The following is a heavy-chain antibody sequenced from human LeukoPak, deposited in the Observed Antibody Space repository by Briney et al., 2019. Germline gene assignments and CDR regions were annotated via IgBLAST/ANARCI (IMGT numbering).Heavy chain of an antibody. Sequence: GESRKISCRGSGYSFTSYWIGWVGQMPGKGLEWMGIIYPVDSDTRYSPSFQGQVTISADKSISTAYLQWSSLKASDTAMYYCARTRHYDFWSGYYKDGFDPWGQGTLVTVSS. D-gene: IGHD3-3*01. CDR2: IYPVDSDT. V-gene: IGHV5-51*01. CDR3: ARTRHYDFWSGYYKDGFDP. CDR1: GYSFTSYW. J-gene: IGHJ5*02.